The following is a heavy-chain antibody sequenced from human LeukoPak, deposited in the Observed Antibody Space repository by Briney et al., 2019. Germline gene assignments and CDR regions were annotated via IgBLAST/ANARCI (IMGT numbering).Heavy chain of an antibody. D-gene: IGHD3-10*01. CDR3: ARDSPFGVY. Sequence: GGSLRLSCAASGFTFSSYWMSWVRQAPGRGLEWVANIKQDGSEKNYVDSVKGRFIISRDNTKNSLYMQVNSLRVEDTAVYYCARDSPFGVYWGQGALVTASS. CDR2: IKQDGSEK. CDR1: GFTFSSYW. V-gene: IGHV3-7*01. J-gene: IGHJ4*02.